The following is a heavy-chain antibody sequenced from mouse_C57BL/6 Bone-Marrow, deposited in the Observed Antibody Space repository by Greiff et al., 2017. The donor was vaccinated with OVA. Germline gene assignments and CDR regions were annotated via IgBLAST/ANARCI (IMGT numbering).Heavy chain of an antibody. Sequence: QVQLQQPGAELVKPGASVKLSCKASGYTFTSYWMQWVKQRPGQGLEWIGEIDPSDSYTNYNQKFKGKATLTVDTSSSTAYMQLSSLTSEDSAVYYCARNGSSYVYFDVWGTGTTVTVSS. D-gene: IGHD1-1*01. CDR2: IDPSDSYT. J-gene: IGHJ1*03. CDR3: ARNGSSYVYFDV. CDR1: GYTFTSYW. V-gene: IGHV1-50*01.